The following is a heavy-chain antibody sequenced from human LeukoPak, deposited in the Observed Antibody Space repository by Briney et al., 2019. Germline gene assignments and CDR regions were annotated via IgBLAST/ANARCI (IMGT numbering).Heavy chain of an antibody. CDR2: INHSGST. Sequence: SETLSLTCAVYGGSFSGYYWSWIRQPPGKGLEWIGGINHSGSTNYNPSLKSRVTISADTSKNQFSLKLSSVAAADTAVYYCARGPRRCGSGSSYNYWGQGTLVTVSS. CDR1: GGSFSGYY. D-gene: IGHD3-10*01. J-gene: IGHJ4*02. V-gene: IGHV4-34*01. CDR3: ARGPRRCGSGSSYNY.